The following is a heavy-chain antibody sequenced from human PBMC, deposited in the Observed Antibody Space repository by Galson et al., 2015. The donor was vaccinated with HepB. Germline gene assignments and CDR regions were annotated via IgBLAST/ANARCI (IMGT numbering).Heavy chain of an antibody. Sequence: SLRLSCAASGFTFSNNAMHWVRQAPGRGLEWVAAISYDGSSEYYAYSVKGRFTISRDNSKNTPYLRMDSLRAEDTALYYCATDSWSGALRLYYYYGMDVWGQGTTVTVSS. CDR3: ATDSWSGALRLYYYYGMDV. V-gene: IGHV3-30*04. CDR1: GFTFSNNA. J-gene: IGHJ6*02. CDR2: ISYDGSSE. D-gene: IGHD3-3*01.